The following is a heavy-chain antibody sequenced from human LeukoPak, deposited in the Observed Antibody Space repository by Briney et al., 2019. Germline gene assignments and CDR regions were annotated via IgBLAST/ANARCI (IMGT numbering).Heavy chain of an antibody. CDR3: ARHDWTFDI. CDR2: IYRSGIT. D-gene: IGHD3-9*01. J-gene: IGHJ3*02. CDR1: GYSISSGYH. V-gene: IGHV4-38-2*01. Sequence: TSETLSLTCLVSGYSISSGYHWGWIRPPPGKGLDWIGSIYRSGITYYNPPLKSRVTISVDTSKNQFSLKLSSVTAADTAVYYCARHDWTFDIWGQGTMVTASS.